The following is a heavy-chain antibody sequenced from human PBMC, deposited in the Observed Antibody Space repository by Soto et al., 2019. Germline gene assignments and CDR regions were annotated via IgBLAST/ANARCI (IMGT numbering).Heavy chain of an antibody. V-gene: IGHV3-30*18. J-gene: IGHJ6*02. Sequence: GGSLRLSCAASGFTFSSYGMHWVRQAPGKGLEWVAVISYDGSNKYYADSVKGRFTISRDNSKNTLYLQMNSLRAEDTAVYYCAKGTRESEKVGMDVWGQGTTVTVSS. CDR1: GFTFSSYG. CDR2: ISYDGSNK. CDR3: AKGTRESEKVGMDV.